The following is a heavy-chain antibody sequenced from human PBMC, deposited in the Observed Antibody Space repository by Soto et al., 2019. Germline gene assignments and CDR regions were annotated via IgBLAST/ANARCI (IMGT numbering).Heavy chain of an antibody. Sequence: SETLSLTCTVSGGSVSSGSYYWSWIRQPPGKGLEWIGYIYYSGSTNYNPSLKSRVTISVDTSKNQFSLKLSSVTAADTAVYYCARDSGYDFWSGYSYYFDYWGQGTLVTVSS. D-gene: IGHD3-3*01. CDR3: ARDSGYDFWSGYSYYFDY. V-gene: IGHV4-61*01. CDR2: IYYSGST. J-gene: IGHJ4*02. CDR1: GGSVSSGSYY.